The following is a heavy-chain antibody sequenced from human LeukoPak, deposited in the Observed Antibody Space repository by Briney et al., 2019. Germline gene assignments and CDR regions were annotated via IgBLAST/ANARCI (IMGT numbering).Heavy chain of an antibody. CDR2: INHRGDT. V-gene: IGHV4-34*01. Sequence: SETLSLTCAVDGGSFSSYYWSWIRQSPGKGPEWIAEINHRGDTNYNPSVKSRVTISVDTSKNQFSLKVTSLTAADTAVYYCARGPTISETGYFDYWGQGTLVTVSS. J-gene: IGHJ4*03. CDR3: ARGPTISETGYFDY. CDR1: GGSFSSYY. D-gene: IGHD1-1*01.